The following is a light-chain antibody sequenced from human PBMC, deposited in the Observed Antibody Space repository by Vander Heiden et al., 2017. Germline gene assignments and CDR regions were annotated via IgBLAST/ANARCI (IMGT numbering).Light chain of an antibody. CDR2: PEN. CDR3: QAWDSNTAV. CDR1: PLGDKY. Sequence: SYDLTQPPSVSVSPGQTATITCSGPPLGDKYTSWHQQKPGQSPLLVIYPENKRPSGIPERFSASSSGNTATLTVSETQPLDAADYFCQAWDSNTAVFGGGTKLTVL. V-gene: IGLV3-1*01. J-gene: IGLJ2*01.